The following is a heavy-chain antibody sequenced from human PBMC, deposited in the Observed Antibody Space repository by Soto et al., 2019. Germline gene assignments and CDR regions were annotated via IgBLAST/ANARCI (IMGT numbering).Heavy chain of an antibody. J-gene: IGHJ4*02. CDR2: VSSAGSTK. CDR1: VFIFSTYG. CDR3: AKDRGYSYGGFFDY. D-gene: IGHD5-18*01. V-gene: IGHV3-30*18. Sequence: GGSLRLSCAASVFIFSTYGMHWVRQAPGKGLEWVSVVSSAGSTKYYADSVKGRFTISRDNSKNTVFLQMNSLRAEDTAVYYCAKDRGYSYGGFFDYCGQGTLVPVSS.